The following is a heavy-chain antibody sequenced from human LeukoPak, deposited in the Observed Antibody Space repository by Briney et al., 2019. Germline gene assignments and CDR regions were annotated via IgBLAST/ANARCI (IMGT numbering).Heavy chain of an antibody. CDR3: ARGPSGSYYYYYMDV. J-gene: IGHJ6*03. CDR2: IIPIFGTA. Sequence: SVKVSCKASGGTFSSYAISWVRQAPGQGLEWMGGIIPIFGTANYAQKFQGRVTITTDESTSTAYMELSSLRSEDTAVYYCARGPSGSYYYYYMDVWGKGTAVTVSS. D-gene: IGHD1-26*01. CDR1: GGTFSSYA. V-gene: IGHV1-69*05.